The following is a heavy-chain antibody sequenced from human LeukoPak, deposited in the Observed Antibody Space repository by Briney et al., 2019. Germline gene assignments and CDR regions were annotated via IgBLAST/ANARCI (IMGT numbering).Heavy chain of an antibody. V-gene: IGHV3-7*03. CDR2: IKQDGSEK. J-gene: IGHJ4*02. CDR1: GFTFSSYW. Sequence: GGSLRLSCAASGFTFSSYWMSWVRQAPGKGLEWVANIKQDGSEKYYVDSVKGRFTISRDNAKNSLYLQMNSLRAEDTAVYYCAKVGSGSYVSSYFDYWGQGTLVTVSS. D-gene: IGHD1-26*01. CDR3: AKVGSGSYVSSYFDY.